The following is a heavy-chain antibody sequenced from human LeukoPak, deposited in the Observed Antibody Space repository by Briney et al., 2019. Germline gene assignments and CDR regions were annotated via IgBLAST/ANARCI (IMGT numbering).Heavy chain of an antibody. J-gene: IGHJ6*02. CDR2: IYYSGST. D-gene: IGHD6-6*01. CDR3: ARDRYSSSDRGDYYYGMDV. V-gene: IGHV4-59*01. Sequence: SETLSLTCTVSGGSISSYYWSWIRQPPGKGLEWIGYIYYSGSTNYNPPLKSRVTISVDTSKNQFSLKLSSVTAADTAVYYCARDRYSSSDRGDYYYGMDVWGQGTTVTVSS. CDR1: GGSISSYY.